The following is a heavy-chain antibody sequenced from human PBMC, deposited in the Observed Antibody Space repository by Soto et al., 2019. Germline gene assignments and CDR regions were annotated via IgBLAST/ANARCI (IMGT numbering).Heavy chain of an antibody. V-gene: IGHV3-64D*09. CDR2: ISSNGGST. D-gene: IGHD6-13*01. J-gene: IGHJ3*02. Sequence: GGSLRLSCSASGFTFSSYAMHWVRQAPGKGLEYVSAISSNGGSTYYADSVKGRFTISRDNSKNTLYLQMSSLRAEDTAVYYCVSQLLMVPHAFDIWGQGTMVTVSS. CDR1: GFTFSSYA. CDR3: VSQLLMVPHAFDI.